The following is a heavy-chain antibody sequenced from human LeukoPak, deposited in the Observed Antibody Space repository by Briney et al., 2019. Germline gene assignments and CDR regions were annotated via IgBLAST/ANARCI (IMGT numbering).Heavy chain of an antibody. V-gene: IGHV3-23*01. CDR1: GFTFSSYA. D-gene: IGHD6-13*01. J-gene: IGHJ4*02. CDR3: AKLKVLTAAAPRGYFDY. Sequence: GGSLRLSCAASGFTFSSYAMSWVRQAPGKGLEWVSAIGTSGASTYSADSVKGRFTISRDNSKNMLYLQMNSLTAKDTAVYYCAKLKVLTAAAPRGYFDYWGQGTLVTVSS. CDR2: IGTSGAST.